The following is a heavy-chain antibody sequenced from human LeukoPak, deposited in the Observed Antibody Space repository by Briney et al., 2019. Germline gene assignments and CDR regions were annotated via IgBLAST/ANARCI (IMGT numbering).Heavy chain of an antibody. V-gene: IGHV3-7*01. CDR1: GFTFSSNW. Sequence: GGSLRLSCAASGFTFSSNWMSWVRQAPGKGLEWVANIRQDGSDKYYMDSVKGRFTISRDNAKNSLSLQMNSRRVEDTAVYYCARDRDCGDGGCYPHFDYWGQGVRVTVSS. CDR2: IRQDGSDK. J-gene: IGHJ4*02. D-gene: IGHD2-15*01. CDR3: ARDRDCGDGGCYPHFDY.